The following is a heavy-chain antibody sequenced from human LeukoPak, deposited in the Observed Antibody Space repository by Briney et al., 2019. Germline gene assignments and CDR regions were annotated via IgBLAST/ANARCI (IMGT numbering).Heavy chain of an antibody. D-gene: IGHD1-14*01. V-gene: IGHV4-59*01. CDR3: ARANRYAGGDRHFDY. CDR1: SDSISSYY. J-gene: IGHJ4*02. CDR2: IYNSGST. Sequence: SETLSLTCTVSSDSISSYYWSWVRQPPGKGLEWIGHIYNSGSTNYNPSLKSRVTISLDTSKNQFSLKLRSVTAADTAVYFCARANRYAGGDRHFDYWGRGTLVTVSS.